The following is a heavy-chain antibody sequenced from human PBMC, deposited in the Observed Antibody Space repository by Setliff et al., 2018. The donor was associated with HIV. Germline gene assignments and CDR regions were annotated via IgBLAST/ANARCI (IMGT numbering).Heavy chain of an antibody. Sequence: ASVKVSCKASGYTFTSYGITWVRQAPGQGLEWLGWISPYNGNTNYAQKFQDRVTMTTDTSTSTAYMELKSLRSDDTAVYYCARGDGMGPVVVTAMFDYWGQGTLVTVSS. CDR1: GYTFTSYG. D-gene: IGHD2-21*02. CDR3: ARGDGMGPVVVTAMFDY. V-gene: IGHV1-18*01. CDR2: ISPYNGNT. J-gene: IGHJ4*02.